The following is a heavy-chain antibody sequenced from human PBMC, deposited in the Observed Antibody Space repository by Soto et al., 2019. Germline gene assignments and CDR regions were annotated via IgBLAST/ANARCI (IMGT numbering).Heavy chain of an antibody. Sequence: PSETLSLTCTVSGGSISSSSYYWGWIRQPPGKGLEWIGRIYTSGSTNYNPSLKSRVTMSVDTSKNQFSLKLSSVTAADTAVYYCARDSEGGSPEINPFDYWGQGTLVTVSS. CDR3: ARDSEGGSPEINPFDY. CDR2: IYTSGST. V-gene: IGHV4-39*07. J-gene: IGHJ4*02. D-gene: IGHD1-26*01. CDR1: GGSISSSSYY.